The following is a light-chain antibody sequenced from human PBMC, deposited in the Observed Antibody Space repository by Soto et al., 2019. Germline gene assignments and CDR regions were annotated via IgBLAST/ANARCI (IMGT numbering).Light chain of an antibody. CDR3: QQRNDWPRNT. J-gene: IGKJ5*01. V-gene: IGKV3-11*01. Sequence: EIVLTQSPGTLSLSPGERATLFCRASQSIANYVAWYQQKPGQAPRLVIYGASNRATGIPARFSGSGSGTDFTLTISSLEAEDFGVYYCQQRNDWPRNTFGQGTRLEIK. CDR2: GAS. CDR1: QSIANY.